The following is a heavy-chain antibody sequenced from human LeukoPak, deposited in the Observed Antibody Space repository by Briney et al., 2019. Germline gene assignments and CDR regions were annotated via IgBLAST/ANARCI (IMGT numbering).Heavy chain of an antibody. J-gene: IGHJ4*02. CDR1: GFTFSSYA. Sequence: GGSLRLSCAASGFTFSSYAMSWVRQAPGKGLEWVSAISGSGGSTYYADSVKGRFTISRDNSKNTLYLQMNSLRSEDTAVYYCAAETGEFVEGGSNWGQGTLVTVSS. D-gene: IGHD3-3*01. CDR2: ISGSGGST. CDR3: AAETGEFVEGGSN. V-gene: IGHV3-23*01.